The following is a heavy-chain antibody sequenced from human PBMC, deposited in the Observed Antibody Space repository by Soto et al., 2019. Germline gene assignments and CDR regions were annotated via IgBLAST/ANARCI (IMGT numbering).Heavy chain of an antibody. CDR2: IKTDGSFT. V-gene: IGHV3-74*01. CDR3: VRDNNWSLDY. D-gene: IGHD1-1*01. Sequence: LRLSCAASGFTFSKHWMHWVRQAPGKGLVWVSHIKTDGSFTRYADSLKGRFTISRDNARNTLYLQMNGLRAEDTAIYYCVRDNNWSLDYWGQGTLVTVSS. CDR1: GFTFSKHW. J-gene: IGHJ4*02.